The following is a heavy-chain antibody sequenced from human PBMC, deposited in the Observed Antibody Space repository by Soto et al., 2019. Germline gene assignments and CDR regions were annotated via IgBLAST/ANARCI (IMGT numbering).Heavy chain of an antibody. CDR1: GFTFSSYA. CDR3: ARDPIPDYDILTGYQRYRNNWFDP. J-gene: IGHJ5*02. D-gene: IGHD3-9*01. V-gene: IGHV3-23*01. CDR2: ISGSGGST. Sequence: GGSLRLSCAASGFTFSSYAMSWVRQAPGKGLAWVSAISGSGGSTYYADSVKGRFTISRDNAKNSLYLQMNSLRAEDTAVYYCARDPIPDYDILTGYQRYRNNWFDPWGQGTLVTVSS.